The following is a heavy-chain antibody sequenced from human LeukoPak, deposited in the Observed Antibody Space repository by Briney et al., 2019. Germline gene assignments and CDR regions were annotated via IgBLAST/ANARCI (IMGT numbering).Heavy chain of an antibody. J-gene: IGHJ4*02. CDR2: IWYDGSNK. CDR3: ARDRRITFGGVIVIPQPPDY. D-gene: IGHD3-16*02. Sequence: GGSLRLSCAASGFTFSSYGMHWVRQAPGKGLEWVAVIWYDGSNKYYADSVKGRFTISRDNSKNTLYLQMNSLRAEDTAVYYCARDRRITFGGVIVIPQPPDYWGQGTLVTVSS. CDR1: GFTFSSYG. V-gene: IGHV3-33*01.